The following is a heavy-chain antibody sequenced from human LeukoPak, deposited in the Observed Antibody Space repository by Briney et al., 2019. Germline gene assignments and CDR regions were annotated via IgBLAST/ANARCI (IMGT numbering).Heavy chain of an antibody. CDR3: ARDRVTTSSWPRVEYYYMDV. CDR1: GFTVSINS. D-gene: IGHD4-11*01. J-gene: IGHJ6*03. CDR2: IYSGGNT. V-gene: IGHV3-66*01. Sequence: GGSLRLSCTVSGFTVSINSMSWVRQAPGKGLEWVSFIYSGGNTHYSDSVKGRFTISRDNARNSLYLQMNSLRAEDTAVYYCARDRVTTSSWPRVEYYYMDVWGKGTTVTISS.